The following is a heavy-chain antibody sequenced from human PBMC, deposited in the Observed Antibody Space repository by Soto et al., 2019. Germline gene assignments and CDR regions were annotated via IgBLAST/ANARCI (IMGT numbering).Heavy chain of an antibody. CDR3: ARWLLDGVRGVPLYYFDY. CDR2: INHSGST. D-gene: IGHD3-10*01. CDR1: GGSFSGYY. J-gene: IGHJ4*02. V-gene: IGHV4-34*01. Sequence: SETLSLTCAVYGGSFSGYYWSWIRQPPGKGLEWIGEINHSGSTNYNPSLKSRVTISVDTSKNQFSLKLSSVTAADTAVYYCARWLLDGVRGVPLYYFDYWGQGTLVTVSS.